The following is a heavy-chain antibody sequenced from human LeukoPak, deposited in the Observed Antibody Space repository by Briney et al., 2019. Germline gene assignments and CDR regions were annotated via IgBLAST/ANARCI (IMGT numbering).Heavy chain of an antibody. Sequence: GGSLRLSCAASGFTFSSYSMSWVRQAPGKGLEWVSYISSSSSTIYYADSVKGRFTISRDNAKNSLYLQMNSLRAEDTAVYYCARDPGYCSGGSCSLTFFDYWGQGTLVTVSS. CDR2: ISSSSSTI. V-gene: IGHV3-48*01. D-gene: IGHD2-15*01. J-gene: IGHJ4*02. CDR3: ARDPGYCSGGSCSLTFFDY. CDR1: GFTFSSYS.